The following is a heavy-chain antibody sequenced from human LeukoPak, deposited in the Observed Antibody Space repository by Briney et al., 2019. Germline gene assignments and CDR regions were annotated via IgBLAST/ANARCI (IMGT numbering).Heavy chain of an antibody. V-gene: IGHV3-20*04. CDR2: INWNGGST. D-gene: IGHD3-10*01. Sequence: GGSLRLSCAASGFTFDDYGVSWVRQAPGKGLEWVSSINWNGGSTGYADSVKGRFTISRDNSKNTLYLQMNNLRAEDTTVYYCARNYYPDYWGQGTLVTVSS. CDR1: GFTFDDYG. J-gene: IGHJ4*02. CDR3: ARNYYPDY.